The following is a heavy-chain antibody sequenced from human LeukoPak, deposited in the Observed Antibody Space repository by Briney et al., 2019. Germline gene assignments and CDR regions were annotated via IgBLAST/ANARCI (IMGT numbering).Heavy chain of an antibody. V-gene: IGHV4-34*01. CDR2: INHNGAT. CDR1: GGSFSDYY. J-gene: IGHJ5*02. CDR3: AKNNWFDP. Sequence: SETLSLTCAVYGGSFSDYYWSWIRQPPGKGLEWIGEINHNGATKYNPSLKSRVTISVDTSKNQLSPKLNSVTAADTAVYYCAKNNWFDPWGQGTLVTVSS.